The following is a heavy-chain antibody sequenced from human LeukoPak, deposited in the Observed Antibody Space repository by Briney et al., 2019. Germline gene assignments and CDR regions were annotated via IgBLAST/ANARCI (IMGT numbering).Heavy chain of an antibody. CDR3: VDPDR. V-gene: IGHV1-8*01. CDR2: MNPNSGNS. Sequence: EASVKVSCKASGYTFSSFDINWVRQAPGQGLEWMGWMNPNSGNSGFAQKFQGRAIMTRNTSIATAYMEVTNLRFDDTAVYYCVDPDRWGQGTLVTVSS. CDR1: GYTFSSFD. D-gene: IGHD3-22*01. J-gene: IGHJ1*01.